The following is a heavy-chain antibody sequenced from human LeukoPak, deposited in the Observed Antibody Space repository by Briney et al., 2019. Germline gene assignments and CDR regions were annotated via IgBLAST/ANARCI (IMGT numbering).Heavy chain of an antibody. CDR2: ISYDGSNK. Sequence: GGSLRLSCAASGFTFSSYGMHWVRQAPGKGLEWVAVISYDGSNKYYADSVKGRFTISRDNSKNTLYLQMNSLRAEDTAVYYCASESGPYSSSWIDYWGQGTLVSVSS. J-gene: IGHJ4*02. CDR1: GFTFSSYG. D-gene: IGHD6-13*01. CDR3: ASESGPYSSSWIDY. V-gene: IGHV3-30*03.